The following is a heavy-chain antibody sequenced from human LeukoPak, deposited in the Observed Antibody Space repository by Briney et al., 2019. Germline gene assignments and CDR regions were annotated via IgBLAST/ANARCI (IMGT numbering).Heavy chain of an antibody. CDR2: INHSGST. D-gene: IGHD3-22*01. CDR3: ARGRLPYYYDSSGYYSPFDY. CDR1: GGSFSGYC. Sequence: PSETLSLTCAVYGGSFSGYCWSWIRQPPGKGLEWIGEINHSGSTNYNPSLKSRVTISVDTSKNQFSLKLSSVTAADTAVYYCARGRLPYYYDSSGYYSPFDYWGQGTLVTVSS. J-gene: IGHJ4*02. V-gene: IGHV4-34*01.